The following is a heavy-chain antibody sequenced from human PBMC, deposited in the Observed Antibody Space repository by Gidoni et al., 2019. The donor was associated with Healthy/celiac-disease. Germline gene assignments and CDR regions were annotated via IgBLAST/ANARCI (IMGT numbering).Heavy chain of an antibody. CDR3: ARPARLLLYYYMDV. CDR2: ISYDGGNK. CDR1: GFTFSSYT. V-gene: IGHV3-30-3*01. J-gene: IGHJ6*03. Sequence: QVQLVESGGGVVQPGRSLRLSCAASGFTFSSYTMHWVRQAPGKGLEWVAVISYDGGNKYYADSVKGRFTISRDNSKNTLYLQMNSLRAEDTAVFYCARPARLLLYYYMDVWGKGTTVTVSS. D-gene: IGHD4-17*01.